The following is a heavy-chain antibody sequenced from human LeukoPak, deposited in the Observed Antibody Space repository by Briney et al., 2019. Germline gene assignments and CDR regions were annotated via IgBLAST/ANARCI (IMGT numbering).Heavy chain of an antibody. CDR2: ISSSGSTI. CDR1: GFKFSDYY. V-gene: IGHV3-11*04. D-gene: IGHD1-26*01. CDR3: ARDHGGSYSY. J-gene: IGHJ4*02. Sequence: GGSLRLSCAASGFKFSDYYMTWIRQAPGKGLEWVSYISSSGSTIYYADSVRGRFTISRDNAKNSLYLHMDSLRSEDTAVYYCARDHGGSYSYWGQGTLVTVSS.